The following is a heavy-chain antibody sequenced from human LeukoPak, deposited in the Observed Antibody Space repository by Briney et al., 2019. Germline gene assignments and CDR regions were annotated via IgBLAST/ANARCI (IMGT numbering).Heavy chain of an antibody. CDR3: AKDRCALCGTTSDWFDP. CDR2: IGDSGSSI. D-gene: IGHD1-1*01. Sequence: GGSLRLSCAASGFTFSSYEMNWVRQAPGKGLEWVSRIGDSGSSIYYADSVKGRFTISRDNAKNSLYLQMNSLRAEDTAVYYCAKDRCALCGTTSDWFDPWGQGTLVTVSS. V-gene: IGHV3-48*03. CDR1: GFTFSSYE. J-gene: IGHJ5*02.